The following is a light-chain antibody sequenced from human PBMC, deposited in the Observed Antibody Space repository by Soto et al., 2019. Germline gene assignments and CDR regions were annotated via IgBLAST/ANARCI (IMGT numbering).Light chain of an antibody. V-gene: IGLV1-40*01. CDR2: GDN. Sequence: QSVLTQPPSVSGAPGQRGTIFCTGSSSNIGAGYDVHWYQQLPGTAPKLLIYGDNNRPSGVPDRLSASKSGTSASLVITGLKAEAEAEYFCQCCDSSHVVVGGGSTLTV. CDR1: SSNIGAGYD. J-gene: IGLJ2*01. CDR3: QCCDSSHVV.